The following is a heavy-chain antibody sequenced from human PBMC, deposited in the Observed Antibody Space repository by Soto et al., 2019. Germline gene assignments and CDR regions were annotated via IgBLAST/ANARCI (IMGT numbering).Heavy chain of an antibody. J-gene: IGHJ1*01. Sequence: QVQLVESGGGVVQPGTSLRLSCVGSGFTFRSYVIHWVRQAPGKGLEWVALTSYDGSDKYYDDSVKGRFTITGDNSRNTVDLQMDSLRLEDTALYYCARWGTTGGLDVWGQGTLVSVSS. CDR3: ARWGTTGGLDV. CDR1: GFTFRSYV. V-gene: IGHV3-30*19. D-gene: IGHD3-16*01. CDR2: TSYDGSDK.